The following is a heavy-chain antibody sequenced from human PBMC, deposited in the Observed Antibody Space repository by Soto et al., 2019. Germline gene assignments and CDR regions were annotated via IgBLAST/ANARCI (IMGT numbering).Heavy chain of an antibody. V-gene: IGHV3-30*18. J-gene: IGHJ5*02. CDR2: ISHDGSKT. CDR3: AKDTYYYDSSGYYYGWFDP. D-gene: IGHD3-22*01. CDR1: GFTFNSYG. Sequence: GGSLRLSCAASGFTFNSYGIHWVRQAPGKGLEWVAVISHDGSKTNYADSVKGRVTISRDNSKDTVYLQMNSLRAEDTAVYYCAKDTYYYDSSGYYYGWFDPWGQGTLVTVSS.